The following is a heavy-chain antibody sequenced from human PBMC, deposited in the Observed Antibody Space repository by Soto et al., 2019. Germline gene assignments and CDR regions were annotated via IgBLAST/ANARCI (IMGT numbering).Heavy chain of an antibody. V-gene: IGHV1-2*02. D-gene: IGHD2-15*01. CDR3: GSPRSGPSPDVGH. J-gene: IGHJ4*01. Sequence: ASVKVSCKASVFSVDTTYCIHWVRRAPGQGLEWMGSINPSSGDTNYAQNFQGRVTMTRDTSISTAYMEVSSLTSDDTAVYYCGSPRSGPSPDVGHWGHGTVVTVYS. CDR2: INPSSGDT. CDR1: VFSVDTTYC.